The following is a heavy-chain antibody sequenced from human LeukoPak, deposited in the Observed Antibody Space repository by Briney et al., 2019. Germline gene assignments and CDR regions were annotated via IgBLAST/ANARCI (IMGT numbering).Heavy chain of an antibody. D-gene: IGHD3-22*01. J-gene: IGHJ4*02. CDR1: GGSISSSNW. V-gene: IGHV4-4*02. Sequence: SETLSLTCAVSGGSISSSNWWSWVRQPPGKGLEWIGEIYYSGSTNYNPSPRSRVTISVDKSKNQFSLNLSSVTAADTAVYYCARANYYDSSGSLDDWGQGTLVTVSS. CDR2: IYYSGST. CDR3: ARANYYDSSGSLDD.